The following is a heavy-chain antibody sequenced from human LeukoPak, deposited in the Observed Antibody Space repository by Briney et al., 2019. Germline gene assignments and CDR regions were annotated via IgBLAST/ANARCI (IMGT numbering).Heavy chain of an antibody. D-gene: IGHD4-11*01. J-gene: IGHJ6*03. V-gene: IGHV4-34*01. Sequence: SETLSLTCAVYGGSFSGYYWSWIRHPPRKGLEWIGEINHSGSTNYIPSLKSRVTISVDTSKNQFSLKLNSVTAADTAVYYCARGVGVYSNYPTYYYYYYMDVWGKGTTVTVSS. CDR3: ARGVGVYSNYPTYYYYYYMDV. CDR2: INHSGST. CDR1: GGSFSGYY.